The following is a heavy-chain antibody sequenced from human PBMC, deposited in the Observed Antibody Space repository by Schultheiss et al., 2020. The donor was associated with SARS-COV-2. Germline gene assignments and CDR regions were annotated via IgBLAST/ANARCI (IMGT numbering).Heavy chain of an antibody. V-gene: IGHV1-2*06. D-gene: IGHD7-27*01. CDR3: ATDQTGGGGHFRY. J-gene: IGHJ4*02. CDR2: INPNSGGT. CDR1: GYTFTGYY. Sequence: ASVKVSCKASGYTFTGYYMHWVRQAPGQGLEWMGRINPNSGGTNYAQKFQGRVTMTRDTSISTAYMELSSLRSEDTAVYYCATDQTGGGGHFRYWGQGTLVTVSS.